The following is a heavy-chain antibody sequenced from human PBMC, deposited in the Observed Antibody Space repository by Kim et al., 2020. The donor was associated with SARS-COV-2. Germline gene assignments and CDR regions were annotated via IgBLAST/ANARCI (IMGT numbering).Heavy chain of an antibody. Sequence: GGSLRLSCAASGFTFSSYAMHWVRQAPGKGLEWVAVISYDGSNKYYADSVKGRFTISRDNSKNTLYLQMNSLRAEDTAVYYCARDTRITMVRGGSTPAKKSSRTGMDVWGKGTTVTVSS. CDR3: ARDTRITMVRGGSTPAKKSSRTGMDV. CDR2: ISYDGSNK. V-gene: IGHV3-30-3*01. D-gene: IGHD3-10*01. CDR1: GFTFSSYA. J-gene: IGHJ6*04.